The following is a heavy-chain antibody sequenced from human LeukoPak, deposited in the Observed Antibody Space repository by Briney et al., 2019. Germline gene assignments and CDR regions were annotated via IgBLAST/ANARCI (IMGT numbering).Heavy chain of an antibody. D-gene: IGHD5-18*01. CDR1: GYSFTSYW. CDR3: ARWLIDTASDY. Sequence: GESLKISCKGSGYSFTSYWIGWVRQMPGEGLEWMGIIYPSDSNTRYSPSFQGQVTISADKSISTAYLQWTSLKASDTAMYYCARWLIDTASDYWGQGTLVTVSS. V-gene: IGHV5-51*01. J-gene: IGHJ4*02. CDR2: IYPSDSNT.